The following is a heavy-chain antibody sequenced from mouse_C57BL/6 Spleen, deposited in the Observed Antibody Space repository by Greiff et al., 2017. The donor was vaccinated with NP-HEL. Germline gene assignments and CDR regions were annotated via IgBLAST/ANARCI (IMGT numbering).Heavy chain of an antibody. J-gene: IGHJ1*03. CDR2: INPNYGTT. V-gene: IGHV1-39*01. CDR1: GYSFTDYN. D-gene: IGHD1-1*01. Sequence: VHVKQSGPELVKPGASVKISCKASGYSFTDYNMNWVKQSNGKSLEWIGVINPNYGTTSYNQKFKGKATLTVDQSSSTAYMQLNSLTSEDSAVYYCARNYYGSSYVDWYFDVWGTGTTVTVSS. CDR3: ARNYYGSSYVDWYFDV.